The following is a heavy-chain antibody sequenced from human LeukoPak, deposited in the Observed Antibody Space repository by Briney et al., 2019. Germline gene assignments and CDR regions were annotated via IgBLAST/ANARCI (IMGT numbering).Heavy chain of an antibody. J-gene: IGHJ4*02. CDR3: ARDRIKSGSYYFDY. Sequence: GGSLRLSCAASAFTFSDYSMNWVRQAPGKGLEWISYISGRSSTIYYADSVKGRFTISRDNAENSMYLQMNSLRAEDTAVYYCARDRIKSGSYYFDYWGQGTLVTVSS. CDR2: ISGRSSTI. CDR1: AFTFSDYS. V-gene: IGHV3-48*01. D-gene: IGHD1-26*01.